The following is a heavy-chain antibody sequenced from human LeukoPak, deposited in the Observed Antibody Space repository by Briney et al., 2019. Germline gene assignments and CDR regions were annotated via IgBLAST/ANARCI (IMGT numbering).Heavy chain of an antibody. CDR1: GGSISSSS. V-gene: IGHV3-30*18. Sequence: LSLTCTVSGGSISSSSYYWGWIRQPPGKGLEGVAVISYDGTYKYYADSVKGRFTISRDNSKNTLYLQMNSLRAEDTAVYYCAKSGQNYYGSVWGQGTQVTVSS. CDR3: AKSGQNYYGSV. CDR2: ISYDGTYK. J-gene: IGHJ4*02. D-gene: IGHD3-10*01.